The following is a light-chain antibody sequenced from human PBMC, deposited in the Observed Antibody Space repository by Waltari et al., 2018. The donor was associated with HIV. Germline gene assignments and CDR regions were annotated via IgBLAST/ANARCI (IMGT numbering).Light chain of an antibody. Sequence: ETVLTQSPGTLSVSPGARATLSCRASQSVSSYLAWYQQKPGQTPRLLIYDASNRATGIPARCSGSGSGTDFTLTISSLEPEDFAVYYCQQRSNWLFSFGQGTKLEIK. CDR2: DAS. CDR3: QQRSNWLFS. CDR1: QSVSSY. V-gene: IGKV3-11*01. J-gene: IGKJ2*01.